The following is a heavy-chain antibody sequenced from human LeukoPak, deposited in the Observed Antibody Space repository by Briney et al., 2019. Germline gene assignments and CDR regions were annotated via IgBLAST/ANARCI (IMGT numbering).Heavy chain of an antibody. CDR2: ISSSSSTI. V-gene: IGHV3-48*01. D-gene: IGHD5-18*01. CDR1: GFTFNSYS. CDR3: ARDYVDTAMVKGYYYMDV. Sequence: GGSLRLSCAASGFTFNSYSMNWVRQAPGKGLEWVSYISSSSSTIYYADSVKGRFTISRDNAKNSLYLQMNSLRAEDTAVYYCARDYVDTAMVKGYYYMDVWGKGTTVTVSS. J-gene: IGHJ6*03.